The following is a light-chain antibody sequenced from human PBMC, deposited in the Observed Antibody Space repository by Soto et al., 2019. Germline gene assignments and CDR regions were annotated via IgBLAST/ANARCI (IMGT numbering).Light chain of an antibody. CDR1: SSDVGAYNF. Sequence: QSALTQPPSASGSPGQSVTISCTGTSSDVGAYNFVSWYQQHPGKAPKLMISEVTKRPAGVPDRFSGSKSGNTASLTVSGLQAEDEADYYCSSYAGSRNVVFGGGTKVTVL. CDR3: SSYAGSRNVV. CDR2: EVT. J-gene: IGLJ3*02. V-gene: IGLV2-8*01.